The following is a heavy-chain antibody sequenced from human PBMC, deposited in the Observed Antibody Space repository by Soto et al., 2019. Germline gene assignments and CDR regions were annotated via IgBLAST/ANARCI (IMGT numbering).Heavy chain of an antibody. J-gene: IGHJ4*02. CDR1: GYTFTAYF. V-gene: IGHV1-2*02. D-gene: IGHD6-13*01. CDR3: VRWSAGGGAY. CDR2: INPRSDVT. Sequence: QVQLEQSGAEVKKPGASVKVSCKASGYTFTAYFLHWVRQVPGQGFEWMAWINPRSDVTNYAQKFQGRVTVTRDTAISTVYMELNNMTFNDTAVYYCVRWSAGGGAYWGQGTRVVVSS.